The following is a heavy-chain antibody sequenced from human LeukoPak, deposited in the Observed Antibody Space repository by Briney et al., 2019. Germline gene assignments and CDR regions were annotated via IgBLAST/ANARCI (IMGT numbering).Heavy chain of an antibody. CDR2: IKQDGGEK. J-gene: IGHJ4*02. CDR3: VREYYFLIAVAGDYFDY. V-gene: IGHV3-7*01. CDR1: GFTFSSYA. D-gene: IGHD6-19*01. Sequence: GGSLRLSCAASGFTFSSYAMNWVRQAPGKGLEWVANIKQDGGEKYYVDSVKGRFTISRDNAKNSLYLQMNSLRAEDTAVYYCVREYYFLIAVAGDYFDYWGQGALVTVSS.